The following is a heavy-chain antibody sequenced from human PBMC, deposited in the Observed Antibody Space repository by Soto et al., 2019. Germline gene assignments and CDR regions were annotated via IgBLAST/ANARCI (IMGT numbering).Heavy chain of an antibody. CDR3: ARRFEDHDFWSGQSYYYYYYMDV. D-gene: IGHD3-3*01. CDR1: GYTFTSYD. J-gene: IGHJ6*03. V-gene: IGHV1-8*01. CDR2: MNPNSGNT. Sequence: GASVKVSCKASGYTFTSYDINWVRQATGQGLEWMGWMNPNSGNTGYAQKFQGRVTMTRNTSISTAYMELSSLRSEDTAVYYCARRFEDHDFWSGQSYYYYYYMDVWGKGTTVTVSS.